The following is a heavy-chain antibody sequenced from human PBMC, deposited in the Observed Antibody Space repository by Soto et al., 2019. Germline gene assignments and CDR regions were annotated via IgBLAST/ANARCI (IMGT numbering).Heavy chain of an antibody. V-gene: IGHV3-23*01. J-gene: IGHJ6*02. D-gene: IGHD6-13*01. CDR1: GFTFSSYA. CDR3: AKWVAAAGFRSYYYGMDV. CDR2: ISGSGGST. Sequence: EVQLLESGGGLVQPGGSLRLSCAASGFTFSSYAMSWVRQAPGKGLEWVSAISGSGGSTYYADSVKGRFTISRDNSKNTLYLRMSSLGAEDTAVYYCAKWVAAAGFRSYYYGMDVWGQGTTVTVSS.